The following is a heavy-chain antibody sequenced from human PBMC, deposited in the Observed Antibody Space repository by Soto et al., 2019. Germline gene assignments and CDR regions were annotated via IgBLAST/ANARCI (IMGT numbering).Heavy chain of an antibody. Sequence: QVQLVESGGGVVQPGRSLRLSCAASGFTFSSYGMHWVRQAPGKGLEWVAVISYDGSNKYYADSVKGRFTISRDNSKNTLYLQMNSLRAEATAVYYCAKDIAYDSSGYYYALYYYGMDVWGQGTTVTVSS. D-gene: IGHD3-22*01. CDR1: GFTFSSYG. CDR3: AKDIAYDSSGYYYALYYYGMDV. V-gene: IGHV3-30*18. CDR2: ISYDGSNK. J-gene: IGHJ6*02.